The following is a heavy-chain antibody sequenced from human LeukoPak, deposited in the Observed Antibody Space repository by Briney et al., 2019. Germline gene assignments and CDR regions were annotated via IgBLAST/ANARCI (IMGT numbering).Heavy chain of an antibody. V-gene: IGHV4-59*08. CDR3: AGKVGYSYRQNWFDP. J-gene: IGHJ5*02. Sequence: SGTLCLTSTVSGGSLCSYYWSWVRQPPRTGLEWIGHIYYSGRTSYTPSLTRRATISSDTSKTQFPLKLSSMTSAHTAGHCFAGKVGYSYRQNWFDPWGQGTLVTVSS. CDR1: GGSLCSYY. D-gene: IGHD5-18*01. CDR2: IYYSGRT.